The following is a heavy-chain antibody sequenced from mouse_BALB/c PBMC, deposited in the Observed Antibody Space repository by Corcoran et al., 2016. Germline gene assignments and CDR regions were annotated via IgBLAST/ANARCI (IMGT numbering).Heavy chain of an antibody. CDR1: GYSITSDYA. Sequence: DVQLQESGPGLVKPSQSLSLTCTVTGYSITSDYAWNWIRQFPGNKLEWMGYISYSGSTSYNPSLKSRISITRDTSKNQFFLQLNSVTTEDTATYYCARRLGRWYFDVWGAGTTVTVSS. J-gene: IGHJ1*01. CDR3: ARRLGRWYFDV. D-gene: IGHD4-1*01. V-gene: IGHV3-2*02. CDR2: ISYSGST.